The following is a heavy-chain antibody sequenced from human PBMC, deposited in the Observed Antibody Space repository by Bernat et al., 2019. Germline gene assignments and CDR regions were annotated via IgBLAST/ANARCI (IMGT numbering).Heavy chain of an antibody. J-gene: IGHJ4*02. CDR2: FDPEDGET. CDR3: ATGPADFDY. CDR1: GYTLTELS. V-gene: IGHV1-24*01. Sequence: QVQLVQSGAEVKKPGASVKVSCKVSGYTLTELSMHWVRQAPGKGLEWMGGFDPEDGETIYAQKFQSRVTMTEDKSTDTAYMELSRLRSEDTAVYYCATGPADFDYWGQGTLVTVSS.